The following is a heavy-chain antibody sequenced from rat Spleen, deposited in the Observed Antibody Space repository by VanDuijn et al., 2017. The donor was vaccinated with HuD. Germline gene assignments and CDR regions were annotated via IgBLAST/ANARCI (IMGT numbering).Heavy chain of an antibody. CDR1: GFTFSSNW. Sequence: EVQLVETGGGLVQPGRSLKLSCAASGFTFSSNWLNWIRQAPTKGLEWVATITSGGSNTYYPDSVKGRFTISRDNAKSTLYLQMDSLRSEDTATYYCARRHYGYTDYFDYWGQGVMVPVSS. CDR3: ARRHYGYTDYFDY. D-gene: IGHD1-11*01. J-gene: IGHJ2*01. CDR2: ITSGGSNT. V-gene: IGHV5-25*01.